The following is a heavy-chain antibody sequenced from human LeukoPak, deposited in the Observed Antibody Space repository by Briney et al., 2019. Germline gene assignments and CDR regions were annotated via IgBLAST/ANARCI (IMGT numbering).Heavy chain of an antibody. D-gene: IGHD2-2*01. CDR1: GFSFSSHG. CDR2: IIGGAGGT. CDR3: AHGSMYQLDY. Sequence: AGGSLSLSCAASGFSFSSHGMSWVRQAPGKGLEWVSGIIGGAGGTYYADSVKGRFTISRDNAKNTLYLQMNSLRAEDTAVYYCAHGSMYQLDYWGQGTLVTVSS. J-gene: IGHJ4*02. V-gene: IGHV3-23*01.